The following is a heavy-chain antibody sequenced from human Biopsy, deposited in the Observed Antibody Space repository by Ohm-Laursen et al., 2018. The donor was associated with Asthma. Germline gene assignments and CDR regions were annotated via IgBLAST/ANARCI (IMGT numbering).Heavy chain of an antibody. CDR2: ISPDGRSA. CDR1: GFTFGGYA. CDR3: VRDMGAGPNQPPSPSGVYHLYGMDV. Sequence: SLRLSCTASGFTFGGYAMSWARQAPGKGLEWVSTISPDGRSAHGPDSFRGRFTISRDNSRDTLYLQMTSLGPADTAMYYCVRDMGAGPNQPPSPSGVYHLYGMDVWGQGTTATVSS. J-gene: IGHJ6*02. D-gene: IGHD3-16*01. V-gene: IGHV3-23*01.